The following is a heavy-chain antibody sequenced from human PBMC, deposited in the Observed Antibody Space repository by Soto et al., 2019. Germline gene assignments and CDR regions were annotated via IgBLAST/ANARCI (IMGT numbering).Heavy chain of an antibody. D-gene: IGHD2-2*01. V-gene: IGHV1-46*03. CDR3: VRESTPTRWFDP. CDR2: INPSGGST. Sequence: ASVKVSCTASGYTFTSYYIHWVRQAPGQGLEWMGVINPSGGSTSYAQNFQGRVTMTRDTSTSTVYMELSSLRSEDTAVYYCVRESTPTRWFDPWGQGTLVTVS. J-gene: IGHJ5*02. CDR1: GYTFTSYY.